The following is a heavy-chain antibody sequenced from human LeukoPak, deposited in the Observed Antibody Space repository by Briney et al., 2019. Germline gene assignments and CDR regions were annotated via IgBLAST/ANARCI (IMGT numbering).Heavy chain of an antibody. Sequence: EWVSYISSRGSTIYYADSVKGRFTISRDNAKNSLYLQMNSLRAEDTAVYYCARRGYGIAAAGFDWGQGTLVTVSS. CDR2: ISSRGSTI. V-gene: IGHV3-11*01. J-gene: IGHJ4*02. CDR3: ARRGYGIAAAGFD. D-gene: IGHD6-13*01.